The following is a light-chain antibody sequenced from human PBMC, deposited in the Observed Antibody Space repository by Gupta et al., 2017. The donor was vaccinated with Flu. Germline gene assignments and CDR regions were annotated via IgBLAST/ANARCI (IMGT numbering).Light chain of an antibody. CDR3: QSADSRSAFYV. CDR2: KDN. CDR1: ALPNQY. Sequence: GDALPNQYAYWYQQKPGQAPVLLIYKDNERPSGIPERFSGSNSGTTVTLTISGVQAEDEADYYCQSADSRSAFYVFGTGTKLTVL. J-gene: IGLJ1*01. V-gene: IGLV3-25*03.